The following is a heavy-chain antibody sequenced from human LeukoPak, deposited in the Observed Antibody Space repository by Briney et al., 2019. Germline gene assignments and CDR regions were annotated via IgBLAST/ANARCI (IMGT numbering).Heavy chain of an antibody. J-gene: IGHJ5*02. CDR1: GFTFSSYG. Sequence: GRSLRLSCAASGFTFSSYGMHWVRQAPGKGLEWVAVIWYDGSNKYYADSVKGRFTISRGNSKNTLYLQMNSLRAEDTAVYYGARDLVGGGAWGQGTLVTVSS. D-gene: IGHD3-10*01. CDR3: ARDLVGGGA. CDR2: IWYDGSNK. V-gene: IGHV3-33*01.